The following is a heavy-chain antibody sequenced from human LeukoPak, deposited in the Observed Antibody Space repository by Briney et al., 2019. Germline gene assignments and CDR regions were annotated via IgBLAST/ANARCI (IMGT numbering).Heavy chain of an antibody. CDR1: GFTFDDYA. J-gene: IGHJ6*02. D-gene: IGHD5-18*01. V-gene: IGHV3-9*01. CDR3: AKDKYSYRSYGMDV. CDR2: ISWNSGSI. Sequence: GGSLRLSCAASGFTFDDYAMHWVRQAPGKGLEWVSGISWNSGSIGYADSVKGRFTISRDNAKNSLYLQMNSLRAEDTASYYCAKDKYSYRSYGMDVWGQGTTVTVSS.